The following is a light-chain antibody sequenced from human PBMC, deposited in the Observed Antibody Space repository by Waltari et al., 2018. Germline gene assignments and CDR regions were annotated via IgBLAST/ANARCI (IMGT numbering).Light chain of an antibody. Sequence: QSALTQPASVSGSPGQSITISCAVSSSDVGSYNLVSWYQQHPGKAPRLMIFEGSKRPSGVSNRFSGSKSGNTASLTVSGLQAEDEADYYCCSYVGSSMFVFGTGTKVTVL. CDR2: EGS. CDR3: CSYVGSSMFV. J-gene: IGLJ1*01. V-gene: IGLV2-23*01. CDR1: SSDVGSYNL.